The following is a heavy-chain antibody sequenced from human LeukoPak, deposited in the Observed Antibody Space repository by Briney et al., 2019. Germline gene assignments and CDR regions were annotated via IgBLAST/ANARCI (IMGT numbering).Heavy chain of an antibody. Sequence: GASVKVSCKASGYTFTGYYMHWVRQAPGQGLEWMGWINPNSGGTNYAQKFQGRVTMTRDTSISTAYMELSRLRSDDTAVYYCARAEPSMIVVVGAFDIWGQGTMVTVSS. V-gene: IGHV1-2*02. CDR3: ARAEPSMIVVVGAFDI. CDR2: INPNSGGT. D-gene: IGHD3-22*01. J-gene: IGHJ3*02. CDR1: GYTFTGYY.